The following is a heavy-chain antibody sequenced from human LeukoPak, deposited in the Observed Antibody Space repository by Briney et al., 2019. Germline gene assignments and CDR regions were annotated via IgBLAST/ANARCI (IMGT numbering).Heavy chain of an antibody. CDR1: GFTFDDYG. V-gene: IGHV3-20*04. CDR3: ARESPNYTFDY. J-gene: IGHJ4*02. CDR2: INWNGGST. D-gene: IGHD5-24*01. Sequence: GGSLRLSCAASGFTFDDYGMSWVRQAPGKGLEWVSGINWNGGSTGYADSVKGRFTISRDNSKNTLYLQMNSLRAEDTAVYYCARESPNYTFDYWGQGTLVTVSS.